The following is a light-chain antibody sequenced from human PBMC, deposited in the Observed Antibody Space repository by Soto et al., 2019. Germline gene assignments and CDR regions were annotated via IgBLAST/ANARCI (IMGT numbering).Light chain of an antibody. J-gene: IGKJ5*01. CDR3: QQRSSWPIT. Sequence: IVLTHSPVTLSLSPGDVATLSCRASQSVGSKLAWFQQKPGQAPRLLIYDAFNRATGIPARFSGSGSGTDFTVTISSLEPEDFAVYYCQQRSSWPITFGPGTRLEIK. CDR2: DAF. CDR1: QSVGSK. V-gene: IGKV3-11*01.